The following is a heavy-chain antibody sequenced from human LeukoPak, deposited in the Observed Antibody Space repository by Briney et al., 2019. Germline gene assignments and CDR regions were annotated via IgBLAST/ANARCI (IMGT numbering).Heavy chain of an antibody. J-gene: IGHJ4*02. CDR3: AKKAQYNGNYPLDY. CDR2: TSDRGDYT. D-gene: IGHD1-26*01. CDR1: GFTFTSYS. V-gene: IGHV3-23*01. Sequence: GGSLRLSCAASGFTFTSYSMSWVRQAPGKGLEWVSGTSDRGDYTYYADSVKGRFTISRDNSKNTLYLQMNSVRAEDTALYFCAKKAQYNGNYPLDYWGQGTLVTVSS.